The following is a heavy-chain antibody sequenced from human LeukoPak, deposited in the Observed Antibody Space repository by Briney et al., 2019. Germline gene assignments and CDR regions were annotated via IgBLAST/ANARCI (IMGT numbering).Heavy chain of an antibody. D-gene: IGHD1-26*01. V-gene: IGHV3-7*01. CDR2: IKQDGSEK. J-gene: IGHJ4*02. CDR3: ARDHEWGRAYFDY. Sequence: HPGGSLRLSCTASTFTLNNHWMSWVRQAPGQGLECVANIKQDGSEKYYVDSVKGRFTISRDNAKNTLYLQMNSLRAEDTAVYYCARDHEWGRAYFDYWGQGTLVTVSS. CDR1: TFTLNNHW.